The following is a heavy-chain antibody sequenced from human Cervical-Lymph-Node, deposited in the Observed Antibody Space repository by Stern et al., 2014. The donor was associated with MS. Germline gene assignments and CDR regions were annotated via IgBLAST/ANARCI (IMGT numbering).Heavy chain of an antibody. V-gene: IGHV4-4*02. J-gene: IGHJ4*02. CDR1: GGSILRTDW. Sequence: QLQLQESGPGLVKPSGTLSLTCAVSGGSILRTDWWSWVRQPPGKGLEWIGEVYHSGYANYNPSLKRRVTISVDNSKNQFSLILPSVTAADTALYYCASRTLTFPYYFDSWGQGTLVTVSS. CDR2: VYHSGYA. D-gene: IGHD3-9*01. CDR3: ASRTLTFPYYFDS.